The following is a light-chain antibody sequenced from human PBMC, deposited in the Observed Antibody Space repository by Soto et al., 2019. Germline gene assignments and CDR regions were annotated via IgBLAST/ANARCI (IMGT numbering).Light chain of an antibody. V-gene: IGLV2-11*01. CDR2: DVS. Sequence: QSALTQPRSVSGSPGQSVTISCTGTSSDVGGYNYVSWYQQHPGNAPKLMIYDVSKRPSGVPDRFSGSKSANTASLTTSGLQAEDEADYYCCSYAGTYTLVFGGGTKLTVL. J-gene: IGLJ2*01. CDR1: SSDVGGYNY. CDR3: CSYAGTYTLV.